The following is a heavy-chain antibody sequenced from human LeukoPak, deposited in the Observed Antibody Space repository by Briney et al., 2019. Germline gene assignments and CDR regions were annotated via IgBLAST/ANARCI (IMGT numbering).Heavy chain of an antibody. CDR3: ASLGGARRYYYYYMDV. Sequence: SETLSLTCAVYGGSFSGYYWSWIRQPPGKGLEWIGEINHSGSTNYNPSLKSRVTISVDTSKNQFSLKLSSVTAAETAVYYCASLGGARRYYYYYMDVWGKGTTVTVSS. J-gene: IGHJ6*03. V-gene: IGHV4-34*01. D-gene: IGHD3-16*01. CDR1: GGSFSGYY. CDR2: INHSGST.